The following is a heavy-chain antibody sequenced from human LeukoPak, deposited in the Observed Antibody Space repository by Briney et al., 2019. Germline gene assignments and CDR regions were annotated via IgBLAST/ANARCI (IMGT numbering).Heavy chain of an antibody. Sequence: SETLSLTCTVSGGSISNYYWSWIRQPPGKGLEWIEYIYYSGSTNYNPSLKSRVTISVDTSKSQFSLKLSSLTAADTAVYYCARGKGYFDYWGQGTLVTVSS. J-gene: IGHJ4*02. CDR1: GGSISNYY. CDR2: IYYSGST. CDR3: ARGKGYFDY. V-gene: IGHV4-59*01.